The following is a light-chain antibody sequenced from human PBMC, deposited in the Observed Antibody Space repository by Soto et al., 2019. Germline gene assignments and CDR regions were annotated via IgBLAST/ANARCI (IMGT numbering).Light chain of an antibody. CDR2: EVT. V-gene: IGLV2-14*01. CDR1: TSDLGDYKY. Sequence: QSALTQPASVSGSPGQSITISWTGTTSDLGDYKYISWYQQHPGKVPKLIIYEVTNRPSGVSNRFSGSKSGNTASLTISGLQAEDEADYYCSLYTISRVFGGGTKLTVL. J-gene: IGLJ3*02. CDR3: SLYTISRV.